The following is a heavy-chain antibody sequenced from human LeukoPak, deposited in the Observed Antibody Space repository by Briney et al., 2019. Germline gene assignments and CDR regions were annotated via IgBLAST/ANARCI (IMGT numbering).Heavy chain of an antibody. CDR1: GHTFSRSY. J-gene: IGHJ5*02. V-gene: IGHV1-46*01. CDR2: INPSGTWT. Sequence: GASVKVSCKASGHTFSRSYMHWVRQAPGQGLEWMGVINPSGTWTSYAQKFRGRITMTRDMSTSTDYMELRSLGFEDTAVYYCAKDNSVGDIARWFDPWGQGTLVTVSS. CDR3: AKDNSVGDIARWFDP. D-gene: IGHD1-26*01.